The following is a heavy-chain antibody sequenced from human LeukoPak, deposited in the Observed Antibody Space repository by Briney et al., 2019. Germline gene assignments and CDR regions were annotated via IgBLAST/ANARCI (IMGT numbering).Heavy chain of an antibody. CDR3: ARGYNWNYWESNYYFDY. D-gene: IGHD1-7*01. CDR2: ISAYNSNT. CDR1: GYTFTSYG. J-gene: IGHJ4*02. Sequence: ASVKVSCKASGYTFTSYGISWVRQAPGQGLEWMGWISAYNSNTNYAQKLQGRVTMTTDTSTSTAYMELRSLRSDDTAVYYCARGYNWNYWESNYYFDYWGQGTLVTVSS. V-gene: IGHV1-18*01.